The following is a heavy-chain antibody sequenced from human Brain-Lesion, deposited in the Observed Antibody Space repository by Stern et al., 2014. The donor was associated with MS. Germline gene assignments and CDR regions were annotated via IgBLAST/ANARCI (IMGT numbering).Heavy chain of an antibody. J-gene: IGHJ4*02. D-gene: IGHD1-14*01. CDR1: GFTFDDYA. CDR2: ISWNSGTI. V-gene: IGHV3-9*01. CDR3: ARDITGSSAYFAY. Sequence: QLVQSGGDLVQPGRSLRLSCAAFGFTFDDYAMHWVRQAPGKGLEWVAGISWNSGTIGYADSVKGRFTTSRDNACSSLYLQMNSLRPEDTALYYCARDITGSSAYFAYWGQGTLVTVSS.